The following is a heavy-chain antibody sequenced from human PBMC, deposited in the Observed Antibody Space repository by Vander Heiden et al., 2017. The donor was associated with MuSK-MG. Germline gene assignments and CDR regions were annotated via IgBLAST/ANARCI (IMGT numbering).Heavy chain of an antibody. D-gene: IGHD6-13*01. V-gene: IGHV3-9*01. CDR3: AKDKGYSTVGRSEYFQH. Sequence: EVQLVESGGGLVQPGRSLRLSCAASGFTFDDYAMHWVRQAPGKGLEWVSGISWNSGSIGYADSVKGRVTISRDNAKNSLYLQMNSLRAEDTALYYCAKDKGYSTVGRSEYFQHWGQGTLVTVYS. CDR2: ISWNSGSI. J-gene: IGHJ1*01. CDR1: GFTFDDYA.